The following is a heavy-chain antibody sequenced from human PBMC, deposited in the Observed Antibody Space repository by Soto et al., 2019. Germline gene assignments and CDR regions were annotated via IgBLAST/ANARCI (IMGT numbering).Heavy chain of an antibody. CDR1: GGSISSGGYS. CDR3: ASSRYSYGYTFDY. Sequence: SETLSLTCAVSGGSISSGGYSWSWIRQPPGKGLEWIGYIYHSGSAYYNPSLKSRVTISVDRSKNQFSLKLSSVTAADTAVYYCASSRYSYGYTFDYWGQGTLVTVSS. CDR2: IYHSGSA. V-gene: IGHV4-30-2*02. D-gene: IGHD5-18*01. J-gene: IGHJ4*02.